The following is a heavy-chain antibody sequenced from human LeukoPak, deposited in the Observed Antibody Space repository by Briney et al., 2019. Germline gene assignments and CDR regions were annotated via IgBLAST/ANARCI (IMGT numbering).Heavy chain of an antibody. Sequence: GGSLRLSCAASGFTFSSYAMHWVRQAPGKGLEYVSAISSNGGSTCYADSVKGRFTISRDNSKNTLYLQMGSLRAEDMAVYYCARDSSGYEGAFDIWGQGTMVTVSS. V-gene: IGHV3-64*02. CDR1: GFTFSSYA. D-gene: IGHD5-12*01. J-gene: IGHJ3*02. CDR3: ARDSSGYEGAFDI. CDR2: ISSNGGST.